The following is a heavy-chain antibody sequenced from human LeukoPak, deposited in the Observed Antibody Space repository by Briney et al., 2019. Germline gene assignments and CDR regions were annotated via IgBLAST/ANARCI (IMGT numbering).Heavy chain of an antibody. CDR1: GFTFNDYA. Sequence: GRSLRLSCATSGFTFNDYAMYWVRQAPGKGLEWVSGISWNSRSIAYADSVKGRFTISRDNAKNSLYLQMNSLRAEDMALYYCAKEGSSWSTFDYWGQGTLVTVSS. CDR2: ISWNSRSI. CDR3: AKEGSSWSTFDY. D-gene: IGHD6-13*01. J-gene: IGHJ4*02. V-gene: IGHV3-9*03.